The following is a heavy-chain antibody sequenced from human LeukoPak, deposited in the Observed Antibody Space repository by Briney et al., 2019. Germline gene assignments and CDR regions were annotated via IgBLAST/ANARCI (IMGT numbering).Heavy chain of an antibody. CDR2: ISAYNGNT. CDR3: ARDRFVAARQRGNWFDP. Sequence: ASVKVSCKASGYTFTSHGISWVRQAPGQGLEWMGWISAYNGNTNYAQKLQGRVTMTTDTSTSTAYMELRSLRSDDTAVYYCARDRFVAARQRGNWFDPWGQGTLVTVSS. J-gene: IGHJ5*02. V-gene: IGHV1-18*01. D-gene: IGHD6-6*01. CDR1: GYTFTSHG.